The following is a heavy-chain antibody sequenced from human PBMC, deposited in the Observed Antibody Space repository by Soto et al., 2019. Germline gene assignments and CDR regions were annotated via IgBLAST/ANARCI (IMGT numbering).Heavy chain of an antibody. J-gene: IGHJ5*02. D-gene: IGHD3-16*02. CDR3: TFSYYDTHRYRLAP. Sequence: SETLSLTCTVSGGSISRYYWSWIRQPPGKGLEWIGYIYYSGSTNYNPSLKSRVTISVDTSKNQFSMKLSSVTAADTAVYYCTFSYYDTHRYRLAPSGLRSLVPVSS. CDR2: IYYSGST. V-gene: IGHV4-59*01. CDR1: GGSISRYY.